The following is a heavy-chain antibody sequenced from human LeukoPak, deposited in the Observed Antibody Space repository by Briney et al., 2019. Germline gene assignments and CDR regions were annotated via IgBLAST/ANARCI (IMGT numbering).Heavy chain of an antibody. D-gene: IGHD5-18*01. CDR2: ISSGSIYI. CDR1: GFTFSSYS. J-gene: IGHJ4*02. V-gene: IGHV3-21*01. CDR3: ARDLSLGYSYGYIEY. Sequence: PGGSLRLSCTASGFTFSSYSMNWVRQAPGKGLEWVSSISSGSIYIYYADSVKGRFTISRDNAKNSLFLQMNSLRAEDSAVYYCARDLSLGYSYGYIEYWGQGTLVTVSS.